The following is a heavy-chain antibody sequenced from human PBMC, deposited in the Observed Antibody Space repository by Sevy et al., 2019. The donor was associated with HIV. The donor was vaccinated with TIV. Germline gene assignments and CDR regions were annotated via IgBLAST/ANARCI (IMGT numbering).Heavy chain of an antibody. V-gene: IGHV3-53*01. CDR3: ARFSGGSEGTAFDY. CDR1: GFTVNTNY. D-gene: IGHD2-15*01. Sequence: GGSLRLSCTASGFTVNTNYMSWVRQAPEKGLEWVSVIYSGGSTYYADSVKGRFTISRDNSKNTVYLQMNSLRAEDTAVYYCARFSGGSEGTAFDYWGQGTLVTVSS. CDR2: IYSGGST. J-gene: IGHJ4*02.